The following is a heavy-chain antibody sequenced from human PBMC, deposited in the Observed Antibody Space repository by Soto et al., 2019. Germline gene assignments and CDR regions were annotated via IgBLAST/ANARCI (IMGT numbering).Heavy chain of an antibody. V-gene: IGHV3-48*03. CDR3: VRDLHEQLATDALRVAN. D-gene: IGHD2-8*02. J-gene: IGHJ4*02. CDR2: ISSTGSGT. Sequence: GGSLRLSCAASGFTFSSYEMHWVRQAPGKGLEWISYISSTGSGTLYADSVRGRFTMSRDNTKNSVSLQMSSLRAEDTAVYYCVRDLHEQLATDALRVANWGQGTQVTVSS. CDR1: GFTFSSYE.